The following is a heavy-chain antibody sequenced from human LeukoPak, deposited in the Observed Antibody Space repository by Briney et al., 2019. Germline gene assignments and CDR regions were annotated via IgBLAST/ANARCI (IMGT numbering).Heavy chain of an antibody. J-gene: IGHJ4*02. CDR3: AGNYDSWTGLNY. CDR1: GFTFSGSA. V-gene: IGHV3-73*01. Sequence: PGGSLKLSCAASGFTFSGSAMRWVRQASGKGLEWVGHIGNKVSNYATEYAASLRGRFTISRDDSKDTAYLQVNSLKTEDTAVYYCAGNYDSWTGLNYWGQGTLVTVSS. CDR2: IGNKVSNYAT. D-gene: IGHD3-3*01.